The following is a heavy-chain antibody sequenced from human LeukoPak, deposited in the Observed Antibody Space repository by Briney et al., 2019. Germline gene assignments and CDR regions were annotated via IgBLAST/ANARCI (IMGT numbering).Heavy chain of an antibody. V-gene: IGHV3-48*01. J-gene: IGHJ4*02. CDR2: ISGRSSTI. CDR1: GFTFSSYS. Sequence: GGSLRLSCAASGFTFSSYSMNWVRQAPGKGLEWGSYISGRSSTIYYADSVKGRFTISRDNGKNTLYLQMNSLRAEDTAVYYCARGSTYYDSSGQVPFDYWGQGTLVTVSS. CDR3: ARGSTYYDSSGQVPFDY. D-gene: IGHD3-22*01.